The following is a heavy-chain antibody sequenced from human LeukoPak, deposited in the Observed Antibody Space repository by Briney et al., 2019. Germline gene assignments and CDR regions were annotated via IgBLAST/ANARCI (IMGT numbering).Heavy chain of an antibody. J-gene: IGHJ5*02. CDR3: AREHTIAATGTHWFAP. CDR1: GFTFTSYG. D-gene: IGHD6-13*01. Sequence: GRSLRLSCAASGFTFTSYGMHWVRQAPGKGLEWLALISYDGSNKYSADSVKGRFTISRDNSENRLYLQMSSLRVEDTAVYYCAREHTIAATGTHWFAPWGQGTLVTVSS. CDR2: ISYDGSNK. V-gene: IGHV3-30*03.